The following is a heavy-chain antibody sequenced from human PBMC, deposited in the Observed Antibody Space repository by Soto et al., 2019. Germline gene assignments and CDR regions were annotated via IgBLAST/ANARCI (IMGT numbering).Heavy chain of an antibody. V-gene: IGHV4-4*02. Sequence: PSDTLSLTCAVAGGSISSSSWWSWVRQPPGKGLEWIGEIYHTGNTNYNPSLESRVTISVDKSKNQFSLNLNSVTAADTAVYYCARDSRAEAGNRRYYFDYWGQGTLVTVSS. CDR1: GGSISSSSW. D-gene: IGHD6-13*01. CDR3: ARDSRAEAGNRRYYFDY. J-gene: IGHJ4*02. CDR2: IYHTGNT.